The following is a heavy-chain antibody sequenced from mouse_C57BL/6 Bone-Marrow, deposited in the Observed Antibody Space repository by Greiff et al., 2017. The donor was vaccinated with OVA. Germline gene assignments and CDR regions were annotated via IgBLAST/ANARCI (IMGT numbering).Heavy chain of an antibody. CDR2: ISSGSSTI. CDR1: GFTFSDYG. CDR3: ARIATVVAKGAMDY. Sequence: EVQLVESGGGLVKPGGSLKLSCAASGFTFSDYGMHWVRQAPEKGLEWVAYISSGSSTIYYADTVKGRFTISRDNAKNTLFLQMTSLRSEDTAMYYCARIATVVAKGAMDYWGQGTSVTVSS. J-gene: IGHJ4*01. V-gene: IGHV5-17*01. D-gene: IGHD1-1*01.